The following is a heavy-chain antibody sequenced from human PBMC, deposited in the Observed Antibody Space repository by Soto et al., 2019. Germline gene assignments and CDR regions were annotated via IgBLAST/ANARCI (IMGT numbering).Heavy chain of an antibody. J-gene: IGHJ4*02. CDR2: IFYTGRT. V-gene: IGHV4-39*01. Sequence: SETLSLTCTVSDGSISTSSYYWGWIRQSPGKGLEWIGTIFYTGRTYYNPSLESRVTLSVDTSKNQFSLHLTSVIAADTAVYYCTRHHPHHYDSSGYFDYWGQGALVTVSS. CDR3: TRHHPHHYDSSGYFDY. D-gene: IGHD3-22*01. CDR1: DGSISTSSYY.